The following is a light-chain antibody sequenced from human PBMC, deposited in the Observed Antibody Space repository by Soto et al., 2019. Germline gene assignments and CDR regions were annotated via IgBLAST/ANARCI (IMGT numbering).Light chain of an antibody. CDR1: SSDVGGYNY. CDR3: SSYAGSNTHYV. CDR2: EVS. J-gene: IGLJ1*01. Sequence: QSALTQPPSASGSPGQSVTISCTGTSSDVGGYNYVSWYQQHPGKAPKLMIYEVSKRPSGVPDRFSGSKSGNTASLTVSGLQAEDEADYYFSSYAGSNTHYVFGTATKLTVL. V-gene: IGLV2-8*01.